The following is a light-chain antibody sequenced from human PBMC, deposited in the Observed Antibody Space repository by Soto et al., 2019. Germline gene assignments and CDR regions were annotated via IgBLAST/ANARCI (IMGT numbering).Light chain of an antibody. CDR1: SSDVGGHYY. V-gene: IGLV2-14*01. Sequence: QSVLTQPASVSGSPGQSITISCTGTSSDVGGHYYVSWYQHHPGKAPKIMIYEVSNRPSGVSNRFSGSKYGNTASLTISGLQVEDEADYYCSSFSSSSTLVFGTGTKLTVL. CDR2: EVS. J-gene: IGLJ1*01. CDR3: SSFSSSSTLV.